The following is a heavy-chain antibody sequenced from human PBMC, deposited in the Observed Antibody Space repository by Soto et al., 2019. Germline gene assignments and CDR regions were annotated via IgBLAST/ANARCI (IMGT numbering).Heavy chain of an antibody. CDR3: ARGGVSTRTFDY. V-gene: IGHV5-51*01. CDR1: GYNFAGYW. J-gene: IGHJ4*02. D-gene: IGHD3-3*01. CDR2: IYPSDSDT. Sequence: ASLKISCKGYGYNFAGYWIAWVRQMPGKGLELMGIIYPSDSDTRYRPSFQGQVTISADKSISSAYLQWSSLRASDTAMYYCARGGVSTRTFDYWGQGTPVTVSS.